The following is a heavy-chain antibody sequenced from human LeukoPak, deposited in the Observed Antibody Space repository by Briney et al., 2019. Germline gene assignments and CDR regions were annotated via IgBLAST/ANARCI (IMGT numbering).Heavy chain of an antibody. CDR3: ARQTGSGLFILP. CDR1: GVSISSSNSY. Sequence: SETLSLTCTVSGVSISSSNSYWGWIRQPPGKGLEWIGSIYYSGNTYYNASLESQVSISIDTSKNQFSLRLTSVTAADTAVYCCARQTGSGLFILPGGQGTLVTVSS. J-gene: IGHJ4*02. D-gene: IGHD3/OR15-3a*01. V-gene: IGHV4-39*01. CDR2: IYYSGNT.